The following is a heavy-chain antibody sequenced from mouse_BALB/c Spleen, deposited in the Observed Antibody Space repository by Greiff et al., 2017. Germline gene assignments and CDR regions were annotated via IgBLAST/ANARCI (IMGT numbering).Heavy chain of an antibody. Sequence: QVQLKQSGAELARPGASVKMSCKASGYTFTSYTMHWVKQRPGQGLEWIGYINPSSGYTNYNQKFKDKATLTADKSSSTAYMQLSSLTSEDSAVYYCAREGDYYGSSYAFAYWGQGTLVTVSA. D-gene: IGHD1-1*01. CDR2: INPSSGYT. CDR1: GYTFTSYT. CDR3: AREGDYYGSSYAFAY. V-gene: IGHV1-4*01. J-gene: IGHJ3*01.